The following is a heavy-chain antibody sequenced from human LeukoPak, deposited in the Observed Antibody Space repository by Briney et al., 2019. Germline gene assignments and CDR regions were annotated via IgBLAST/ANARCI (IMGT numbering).Heavy chain of an antibody. CDR1: GFTFSNYA. CDR3: AKYTSYYGSGREPLDI. V-gene: IGHV3-23*01. Sequence: GGSLRLSCAASGFTFSNYAMSWVRQAPGKGLEWVSVVSGSGDTTYYADSVKGRFTISRDNSRNTLYLQMNSLRAEDTAVYYCAKYTSYYGSGREPLDIWGQGTMVSVSS. D-gene: IGHD3-10*01. J-gene: IGHJ3*02. CDR2: VSGSGDTT.